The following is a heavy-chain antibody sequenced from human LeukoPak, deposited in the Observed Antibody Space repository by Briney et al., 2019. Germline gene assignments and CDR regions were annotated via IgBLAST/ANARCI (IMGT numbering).Heavy chain of an antibody. CDR1: GFTFSSYA. D-gene: IGHD3-16*02. Sequence: PGGSLRLSCAASGFTFSSYAMSWVRQAPGKGLEWVSAISGSGGSTYYADSVKGRFTISRDNSKNTLYLQMNSLRAEDTAVYYCAKGGYDYVWGSYRHFDYWGQGTLVTVSS. J-gene: IGHJ4*02. CDR3: AKGGYDYVWGSYRHFDY. CDR2: ISGSGGST. V-gene: IGHV3-23*01.